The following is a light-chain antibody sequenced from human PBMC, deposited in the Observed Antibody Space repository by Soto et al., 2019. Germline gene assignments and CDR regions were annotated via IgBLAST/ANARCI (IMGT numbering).Light chain of an antibody. CDR2: GAS. J-gene: IGKJ3*01. Sequence: EIVLTQSPGTLSFSPGERATLSCRDSQSVSSSDLARYQQKPGQTPRLLFYGASSRATGIPDRFSGSGSGPDFTLTISRLEPEDFAGYCCQQYGSSPFTFGPGTKVDIK. V-gene: IGKV3-20*01. CDR1: QSVSSSD. CDR3: QQYGSSPFT.